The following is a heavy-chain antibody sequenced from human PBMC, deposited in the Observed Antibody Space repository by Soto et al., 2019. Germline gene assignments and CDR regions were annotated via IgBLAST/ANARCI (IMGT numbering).Heavy chain of an antibody. V-gene: IGHV1-69*13. D-gene: IGHD1-7*01. CDR2: IIPIFGTA. CDR1: GGTFSSYA. J-gene: IGHJ6*02. CDR3: ARELELIYYYYGMDV. Sequence: SVKVSCKASGGTFSSYAISWVRQAPGQGLEWMGGIIPIFGTANYAQKFQGRVTITADESTSTAYTELSSLRSEDTAVYYCARELELIYYYYGMDVWGQGTTVTVSS.